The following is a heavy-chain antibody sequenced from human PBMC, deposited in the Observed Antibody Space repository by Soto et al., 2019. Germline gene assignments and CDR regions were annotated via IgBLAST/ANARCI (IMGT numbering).Heavy chain of an antibody. CDR3: AKEPIDDWRYGDYPWYFDY. V-gene: IGHV3-23*01. J-gene: IGHJ4*02. Sequence: GGSLRLSCAASGFTFSSYAMSWVRQAPGKGLEWVSAISGSGGSTYYADSVKGRFTISRDNSKNTLYLQMNSLRAEDTAVYYCAKEPIDDWRYGDYPWYFDYWGQGTLVTVSS. CDR2: ISGSGGST. D-gene: IGHD4-17*01. CDR1: GFTFSSYA.